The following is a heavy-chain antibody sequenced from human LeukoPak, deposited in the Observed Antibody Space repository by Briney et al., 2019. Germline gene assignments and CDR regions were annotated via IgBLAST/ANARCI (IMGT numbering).Heavy chain of an antibody. CDR2: ISSSGSTI. Sequence: GGSLRLSCAVSGFTFSNYWMTWVRQAPGKGLEWVSYISSSGSTIYYADSVKGRFTISRDNAKNSLYLQMNSLRAEDTAVYYCASGDILTGTLDYWGQGTLVTVSS. CDR1: GFTFSNYW. CDR3: ASGDILTGTLDY. J-gene: IGHJ4*02. D-gene: IGHD3-9*01. V-gene: IGHV3-48*04.